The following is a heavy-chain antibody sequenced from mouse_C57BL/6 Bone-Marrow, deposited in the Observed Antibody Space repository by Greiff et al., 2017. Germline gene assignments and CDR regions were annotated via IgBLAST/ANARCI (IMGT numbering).Heavy chain of an antibody. CDR1: GFTFSSYG. CDR2: ISSGGSYT. D-gene: IGHD2-4*01. CDR3: ARHLYYDRLWYFDV. Sequence: EVKLVESGGDLVKPGGSLKLSCAASGFTFSSYGMSWVRQTPDKRLEWVATISSGGSYTYYPDSVTGRFTISRDNAKNTLYLQMSSLKSEDTAMYYCARHLYYDRLWYFDVWGTGTTVTVSS. J-gene: IGHJ1*03. V-gene: IGHV5-6*01.